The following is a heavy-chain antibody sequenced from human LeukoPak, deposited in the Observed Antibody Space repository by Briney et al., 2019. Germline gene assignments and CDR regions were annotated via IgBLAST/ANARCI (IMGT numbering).Heavy chain of an antibody. CDR1: GYTFSSYG. CDR3: ARGHNWNDPPYCYNYYYMDA. D-gene: IGHD1-1*01. V-gene: IGHV1-18*01. CDR2: ISAYNGNT. Sequence: ASVKVSCKASGYTFSSYGISWVRQAHGQGLEWMGWISAYNGNTYYAQKLQGRVTMTTDTSTSTVYMELGSLTPDDTAVYYCARGHNWNDPPYCYNYYYMDAWGKGTTVTVSS. J-gene: IGHJ6*03.